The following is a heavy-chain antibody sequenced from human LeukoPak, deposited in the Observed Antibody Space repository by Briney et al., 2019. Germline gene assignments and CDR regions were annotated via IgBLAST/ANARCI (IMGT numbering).Heavy chain of an antibody. D-gene: IGHD6-13*01. Sequence: GGSLRLSCEASGFSFTSYAMMWVRQAPGKGLQWIATLTGYGGAYYAGPGEGRFIVSRDISKNTFFLQMYSLRAEDTAVYYCAKGAAAGKVDWFDPWGQGTLVTVSS. V-gene: IGHV3-23*01. CDR2: LTGYGGA. J-gene: IGHJ5*02. CDR3: AKGAAAGKVDWFDP. CDR1: GFSFTSYA.